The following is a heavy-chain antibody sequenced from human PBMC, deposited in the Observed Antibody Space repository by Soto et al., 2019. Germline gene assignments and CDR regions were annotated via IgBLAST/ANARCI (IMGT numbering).Heavy chain of an antibody. D-gene: IGHD6-13*01. J-gene: IGHJ5*02. V-gene: IGHV4-59*01. CDR1: GGSISSYY. CDR3: ARQVIAAAGTTDWFDP. Sequence: SETLSLTCTVSGGSISSYYWSWIRQPRGKGLEWIGYIYYSGSTNYNPSLKSRVTISVDTSKNQFSLKLSSVTAADTAVYYCARQVIAAAGTTDWFDPWGQGTLVTVSS. CDR2: IYYSGST.